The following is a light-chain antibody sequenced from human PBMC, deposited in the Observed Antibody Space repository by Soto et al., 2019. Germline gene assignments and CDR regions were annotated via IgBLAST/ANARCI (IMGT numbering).Light chain of an antibody. Sequence: EIVLTQSTGTLSLSPGERATLSCRASQSVSSSYLAWYQQKPGQAPRLLIYGASSRATGIPDRFSGSGSGTEFTLTISRLEPEDLTVYYCQQYGSSPITFGQGTRLEIK. J-gene: IGKJ5*01. V-gene: IGKV3-20*01. CDR3: QQYGSSPIT. CDR2: GAS. CDR1: QSVSSSY.